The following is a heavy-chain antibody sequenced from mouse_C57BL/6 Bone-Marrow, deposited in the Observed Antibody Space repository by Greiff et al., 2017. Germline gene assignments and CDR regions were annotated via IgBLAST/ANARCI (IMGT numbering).Heavy chain of an antibody. J-gene: IGHJ3*01. CDR3: ARQELLLRLWFAF. CDR1: GFTFSSYG. Sequence: EVQLVESGGELVKPGGSLKFSCAASGFTFSSYGMSWVRQTPDKRLEWVGTISSGGSYTYYPDSVKGRSTISRDNAKNTLYLQLSSLKSEDTAMYYFARQELLLRLWFAFRSQGTLVTVSA. V-gene: IGHV5-6*01. D-gene: IGHD1-1*01. CDR2: ISSGGSYT.